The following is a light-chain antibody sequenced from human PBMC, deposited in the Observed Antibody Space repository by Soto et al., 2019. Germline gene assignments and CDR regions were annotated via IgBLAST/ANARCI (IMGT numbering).Light chain of an antibody. CDR2: AAS. Sequence: DIHMTQSPSSLSASVGDRVTITCRASQTIRTYLNWYQQKPGTAPTLLIFAASSLQTGVPSRFSGSGSGTDFTLTISSLQPEDFATYYCQQSYSPLAFTFGGGTKVESK. CDR3: QQSYSPLAFT. CDR1: QTIRTY. J-gene: IGKJ4*01. V-gene: IGKV1-39*01.